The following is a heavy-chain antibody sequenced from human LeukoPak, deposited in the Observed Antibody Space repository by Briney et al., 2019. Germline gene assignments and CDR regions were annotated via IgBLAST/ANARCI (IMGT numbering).Heavy chain of an antibody. CDR2: TYYRSKWYN. CDR1: GDRVSSNTAA. D-gene: IGHD7-27*01. Sequence: SQTLSLTCATSGDRVSSNTAAWNWIRQSPSRGLEWLGRTYYRSKWYNNYAVSVKSRISINPDTSKNQFSLQLKSVTPEDTAVYYCAREETGDQNFDYWGQGTLVTVSS. V-gene: IGHV6-1*01. CDR3: AREETGDQNFDY. J-gene: IGHJ4*02.